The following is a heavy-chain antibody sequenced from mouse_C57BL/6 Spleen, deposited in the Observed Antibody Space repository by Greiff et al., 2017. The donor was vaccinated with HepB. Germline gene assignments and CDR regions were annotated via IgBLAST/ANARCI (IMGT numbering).Heavy chain of an antibody. CDR3: ARPLPFAY. D-gene: IGHD1-2*01. V-gene: IGHV5-17*01. J-gene: IGHJ3*01. CDR2: ISSGSSTI. CDR1: GFTFSDYG. Sequence: EVQGVESGGGLVKPGGSLKLSCAASGFTFSDYGMHWVRQAPEKGLEWVAYISSGSSTIYYADTVKGRFTISRDNAKNTLFLQMTSLRSEDTAMYYCARPLPFAYWGQGTLVTVSA.